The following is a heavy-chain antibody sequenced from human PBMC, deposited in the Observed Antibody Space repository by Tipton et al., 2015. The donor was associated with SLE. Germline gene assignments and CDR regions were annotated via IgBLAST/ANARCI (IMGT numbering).Heavy chain of an antibody. J-gene: IGHJ4*02. CDR1: GFTSSSYA. CDR2: ISSSSSYI. V-gene: IGHV3-21*03. CDR3: ARDGGPIPFDY. Sequence: SLRLSCAASGFTSSSYAMSWVRQAPGKGLEWVSAISSSSSYIYYADSVKGRFTISRDNAKNSLYLQMNSLRAEDTAVYYCARDGGPIPFDYWGQGTLVTVSS. D-gene: IGHD4-23*01.